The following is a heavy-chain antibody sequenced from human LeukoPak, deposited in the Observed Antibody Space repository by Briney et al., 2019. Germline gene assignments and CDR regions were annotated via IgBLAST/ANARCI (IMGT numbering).Heavy chain of an antibody. CDR2: IYPGDSDT. CDR3: ARIVVVPAATIEDYYYYGMDV. J-gene: IGHJ6*02. CDR1: GYSFTSYW. Sequence: GGSLKISCKGSGYSFTSYWIGWVRQMPGKGLEWMGIIYPGDSDTRYSPSFQGQVTISADKSISTAYLQWSSLKASDTAMYYCARIVVVPAATIEDYYYYGMDVWGQGTTVTVSS. D-gene: IGHD2-2*01. V-gene: IGHV5-51*01.